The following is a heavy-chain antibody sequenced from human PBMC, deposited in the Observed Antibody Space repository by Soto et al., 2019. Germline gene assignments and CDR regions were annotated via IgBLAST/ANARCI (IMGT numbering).Heavy chain of an antibody. J-gene: IGHJ4*02. CDR2: LSHDGSKK. CDR1: GFIFNSYD. V-gene: IGHV3-30*18. Sequence: QVQLIESGGGVVQPGRSLRLSCAASGFIFNSYDMHWVRQAPGKGLEWVAFLSHDGSKKFYVDSLKGRITISRDNFNNTLYLEMNSLRPEDTAVYYCVKDLIGYSGGSTWNIVKTWGRGALVTVSS. D-gene: IGHD2-15*01. CDR3: VKDLIGYSGGSTWNIVKT.